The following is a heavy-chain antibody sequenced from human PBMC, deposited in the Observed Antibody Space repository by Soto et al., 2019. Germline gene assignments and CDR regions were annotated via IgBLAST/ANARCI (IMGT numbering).Heavy chain of an antibody. CDR3: AREGIIAAAGPYYYMAV. CDR2: ISAYNGNT. D-gene: IGHD6-13*01. CDR1: GYTFTSYG. V-gene: IGHV1-18*01. J-gene: IGHJ6*03. Sequence: GASVKVSCKASGYTFTSYGLSWVRQAPGQGLEWMGWISAYNGNTNYAQKLQGRVTMTTDTSTSTAYMELRSLRSDDTAVYYCAREGIIAAAGPYYYMAVWGKGTTVTVSS.